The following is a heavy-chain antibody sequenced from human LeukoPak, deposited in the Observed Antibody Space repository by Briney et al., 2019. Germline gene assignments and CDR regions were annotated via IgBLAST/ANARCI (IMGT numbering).Heavy chain of an antibody. CDR3: ARTPLYSSGWYHTDY. J-gene: IGHJ4*02. V-gene: IGHV5-10-1*01. CDR1: GYSFTSYW. Sequence: GESLKISCQGSGYSFTSYWISWVRQMPGKGLEWMGRIDPSDSYTNYSPSFQGHATISADKSISTAYLQWSSLKASDTAMYYCARTPLYSSGWYHTDYWGQGTLVTVSS. CDR2: IDPSDSYT. D-gene: IGHD6-19*01.